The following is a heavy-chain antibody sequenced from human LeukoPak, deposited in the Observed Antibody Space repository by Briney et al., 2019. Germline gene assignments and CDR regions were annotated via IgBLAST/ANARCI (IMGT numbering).Heavy chain of an antibody. CDR1: GFTFSSYG. D-gene: IGHD6-6*01. Sequence: GGSLRLSCAASGFTFSSYGMHWVRQAPGKGLERVAVIWYGGSNKYYADSVKGRFTISRDNSKNTLYLQMNSLRAEDTAVYYCAKEGVRAARSFYFDYWGQGTLVTVSS. V-gene: IGHV3-30*02. CDR3: AKEGVRAARSFYFDY. J-gene: IGHJ4*02. CDR2: IWYGGSNK.